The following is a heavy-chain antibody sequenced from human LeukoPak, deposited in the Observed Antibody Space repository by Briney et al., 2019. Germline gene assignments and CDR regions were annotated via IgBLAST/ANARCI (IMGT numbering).Heavy chain of an antibody. CDR2: IYHSGST. CDR3: ATEGTNYYDTSGYYYY. CDR1: GYSISSGYY. V-gene: IGHV4-38-2*01. J-gene: IGHJ4*01. D-gene: IGHD3-22*01. Sequence: PSETLSLTCAVSGYSISSGYYWGWIRQPPGKGLEWIGSIYHSGSTYYNPSLKSRVTISVDTSKNQFSLKLSSVTAADTAVYYCATEGTNYYDTSGYYYYWGQGTLVTVSS.